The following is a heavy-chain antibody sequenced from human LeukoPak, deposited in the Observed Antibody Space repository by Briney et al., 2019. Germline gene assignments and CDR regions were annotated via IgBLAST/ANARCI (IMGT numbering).Heavy chain of an antibody. CDR3: ARVRYSSSWTPPHYYYYYMDV. V-gene: IGHV4-30-4*08. CDR2: IYYSGST. D-gene: IGHD6-13*01. CDR1: GGSISSGDYY. Sequence: PSETLSLTCTVSGGSISSGDYYWRWIRQPPGTGLEWIGYIYYSGSTYYNPSLKSRVTISVDTSKNQFSLKLSSVTAADTAVYYCARVRYSSSWTPPHYYYYYMDVWGKGTTVTVSS. J-gene: IGHJ6*03.